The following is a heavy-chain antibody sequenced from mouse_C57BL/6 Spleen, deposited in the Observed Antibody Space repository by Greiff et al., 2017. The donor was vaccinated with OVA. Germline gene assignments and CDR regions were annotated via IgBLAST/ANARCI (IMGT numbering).Heavy chain of an antibody. CDR1: GYTFTSYG. CDR2: IYPRSGNT. D-gene: IGHD2-5*01. V-gene: IGHV1-81*01. Sequence: QVQLQQSGAELARPGASVKLSCKASGYTFTSYGISWVKQRTGQGLEWIGEIYPRSGNTYYNEKFKGKATLTADKSSSTAYMELRSLTSEDSAVYFCARSPPLAYYSNGTAWFAYWGQGALVTVAA. CDR3: ARSPPLAYYSNGTAWFAY. J-gene: IGHJ3*01.